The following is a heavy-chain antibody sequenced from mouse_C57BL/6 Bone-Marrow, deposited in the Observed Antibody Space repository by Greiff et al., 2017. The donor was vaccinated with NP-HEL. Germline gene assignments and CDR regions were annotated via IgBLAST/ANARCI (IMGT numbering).Heavy chain of an antibody. CDR1: GYAFSSSW. J-gene: IGHJ3*01. V-gene: IGHV1-82*01. CDR2: IYPGDGDT. D-gene: IGHD1-1*01. CDR3: ARGYYGSPAWFAY. Sequence: LQESGPELVKPGASVKISCKASGYAFSSSWMNWVKQRPGKGLEWIGRIYPGDGDTNYNGKFKGKATLTADKSSSTAYMQLSSLTSEDSAVYFCARGYYGSPAWFAYWGQGTLVTVSA.